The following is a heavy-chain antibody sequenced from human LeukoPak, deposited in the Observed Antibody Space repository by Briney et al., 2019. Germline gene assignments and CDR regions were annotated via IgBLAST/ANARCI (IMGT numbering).Heavy chain of an antibody. D-gene: IGHD2-15*01. Sequence: PGGSLRLSRAASGFTFSSYAMSWVRQAPGKGLEWVSAISGSGGSTYYADSVKGRFTISRDNSRNTLYLQMNSLRAEDTAVYYCAKGDSGGSCYSDYWGQGTLVTVSS. CDR3: AKGDSGGSCYSDY. J-gene: IGHJ4*02. CDR1: GFTFSSYA. V-gene: IGHV3-23*01. CDR2: ISGSGGST.